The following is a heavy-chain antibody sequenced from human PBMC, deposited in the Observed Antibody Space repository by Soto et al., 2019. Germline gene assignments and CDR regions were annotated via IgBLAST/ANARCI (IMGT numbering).Heavy chain of an antibody. V-gene: IGHV3-74*01. CDR1: GFTFSSYW. J-gene: IGHJ4*02. Sequence: GXSLILSCAASGFTFSSYWLHCVRQAPVKGLVWVARVKSDEGYTAYADSVKGRFSISRDNANNMLYLQMNSLRVEDTAVYYCAREGASLFWGQGTPVTVSS. CDR3: AREGASLF. CDR2: VKSDEGYT.